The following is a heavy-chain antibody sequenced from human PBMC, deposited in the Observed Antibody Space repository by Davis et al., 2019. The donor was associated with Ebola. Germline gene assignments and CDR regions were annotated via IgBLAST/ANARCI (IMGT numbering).Heavy chain of an antibody. Sequence: ASVKVSCKASGYTFTSYGISWVRQAPGQGLEWMGWISAYNGNTNYAQKLQGRVTMTTDTSTSTVYMELSSLKASDTAMYYCARPYSGYAPYFDYWGQGTLVTVSS. CDR1: GYTFTSYG. CDR3: ARPYSGYAPYFDY. CDR2: ISAYNGNT. V-gene: IGHV1-18*01. J-gene: IGHJ4*02. D-gene: IGHD5-12*01.